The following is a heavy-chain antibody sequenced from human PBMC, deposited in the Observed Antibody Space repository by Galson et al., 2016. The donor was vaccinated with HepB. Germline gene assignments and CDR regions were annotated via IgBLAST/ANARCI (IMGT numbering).Heavy chain of an antibody. J-gene: IGHJ4*02. CDR3: AREVGFYHYIDY. CDR2: INPLDGTT. D-gene: IGHD3-16*01. CDR1: GYIITNYY. Sequence: SVKVSCKASGYIITNYYMHWVRQAPGQGLEWMGLINPLDGTTAYAQRFQGRATLTRDTSTNTLYLPLDGLTSDDSAVYFCAREVGFYHYIDYWGQGTLAAVSS. V-gene: IGHV1-46*01.